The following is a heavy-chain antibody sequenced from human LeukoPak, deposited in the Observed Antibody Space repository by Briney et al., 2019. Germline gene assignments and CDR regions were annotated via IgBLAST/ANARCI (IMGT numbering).Heavy chain of an antibody. CDR2: INHSGST. V-gene: IGHV4-34*01. CDR3: ASFDYGGKGVDY. J-gene: IGHJ4*02. Sequence: PSETLSLTCAVYGGSFSGYYWSWIRQPPGKGLEWIGEINHSGSTNYNPSLKSRVTISVDTSKNQFSLKLSSVTAADTAVYYCASFDYGGKGVDYWGQGTLVTVSS. CDR1: GGSFSGYY. D-gene: IGHD4-23*01.